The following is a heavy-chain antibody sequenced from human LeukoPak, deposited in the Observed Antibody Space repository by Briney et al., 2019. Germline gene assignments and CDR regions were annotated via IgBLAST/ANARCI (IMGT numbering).Heavy chain of an antibody. Sequence: GGSLRLSCAASGFTFSSACICWARQAPGKGLEWVANIKQDGSEKYYVDSVKGRLTISRDNAKHSLYLQMNSLRGEDTAVYYCARGGYYPDYWGQGTLVTVSS. CDR1: GFTFSSAC. V-gene: IGHV3-7*04. CDR3: ARGGYYPDY. CDR2: IKQDGSEK. D-gene: IGHD3-22*01. J-gene: IGHJ4*02.